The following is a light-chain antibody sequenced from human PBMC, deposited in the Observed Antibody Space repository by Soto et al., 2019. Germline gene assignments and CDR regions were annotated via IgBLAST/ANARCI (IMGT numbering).Light chain of an antibody. Sequence: DIQMPLSPSTLSASVGASLPITGRASQSISNWLAWFQQKPGKAPNLLIYDASTLDSGVPSRFSGSGSGTEFTLTIGSLQPDDFAVYYCQQYGSSPKTFGQGTKVDIK. V-gene: IGKV1-5*01. J-gene: IGKJ1*01. CDR3: QQYGSSPKT. CDR2: DAS. CDR1: QSISNW.